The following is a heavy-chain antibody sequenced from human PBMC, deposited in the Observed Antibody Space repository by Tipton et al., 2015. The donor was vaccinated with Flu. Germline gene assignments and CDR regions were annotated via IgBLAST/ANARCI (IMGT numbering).Heavy chain of an antibody. CDR3: ARHVAKNTYESPSQTVLDY. CDR2: IYHSGST. J-gene: IGHJ4*02. V-gene: IGHV4-59*08. CDR1: GGSISNSF. D-gene: IGHD2-21*01. Sequence: LRLSCTVSGGSISNSFCSWIRQAPGKGLEWIGYIYHSGSTNYNPSLKSRVTMSVDTSKNQLSLRLSSVTAADTAVYFCARHVAKNTYESPSQTVLDYWGQGTLVTVSS.